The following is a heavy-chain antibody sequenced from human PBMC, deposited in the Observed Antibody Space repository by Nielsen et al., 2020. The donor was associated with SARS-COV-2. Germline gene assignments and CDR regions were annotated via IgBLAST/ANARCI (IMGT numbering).Heavy chain of an antibody. CDR1: GYTFTGYY. CDR2: INPNSGGT. D-gene: IGHD5-18*01. CDR3: ATYWRYSSFFDY. Sequence: ASVKVSCKASGYTFTGYYMHWVRQAPGQGLEWMGRINPNSGGTNYAQKFQGRVTMTRDTSISTAYMELSRLRSDDTAVYYCATYWRYSSFFDYWGQGILVTVSS. J-gene: IGHJ4*02. V-gene: IGHV1-2*06.